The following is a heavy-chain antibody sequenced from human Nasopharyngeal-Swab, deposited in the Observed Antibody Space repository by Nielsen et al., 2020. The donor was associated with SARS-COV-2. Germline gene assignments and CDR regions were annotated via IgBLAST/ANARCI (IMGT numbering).Heavy chain of an antibody. CDR3: ARDSDIPYSGYGMDV. Sequence: LLLTCAASGFPFSSYWMSWVRQAPGKGLEWVANIKQDGSEKYYVDSVKGRFTISRDNAKNSLYLQMNSLRAEDTAVYYCARDSDIPYSGYGMDVWGQGTTVTVSS. J-gene: IGHJ6*02. CDR2: IKQDGSEK. V-gene: IGHV3-7*01. D-gene: IGHD6-13*01. CDR1: GFPFSSYW.